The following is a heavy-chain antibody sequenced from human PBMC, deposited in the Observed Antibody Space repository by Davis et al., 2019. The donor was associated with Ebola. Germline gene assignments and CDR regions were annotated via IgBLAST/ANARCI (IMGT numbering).Heavy chain of an antibody. V-gene: IGHV4-39*01. J-gene: IGHJ4*02. D-gene: IGHD6-13*01. Sequence: PSETLSLTCTVSGGSVTSSSYYWGWIRQPPGKGLEWIGSIYYSGSTYYNPSLWSRVTISVDTSKNQFSLKVTSLTAADTAVYYCARRRGKAAAVEWGQGTLVTVSS. CDR2: IYYSGST. CDR1: GGSVTSSSYY. CDR3: ARRRGKAAAVE.